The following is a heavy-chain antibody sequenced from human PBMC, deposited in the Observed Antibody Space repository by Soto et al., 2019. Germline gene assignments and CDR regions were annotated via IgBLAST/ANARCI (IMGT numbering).Heavy chain of an antibody. V-gene: IGHV4-34*01. CDR2: INHSGST. Sequence: SETLSLTCAVYGGSFSGYYWSWIRQPPGKGLEWIGEINHSGSTNYNPSLKGRVTISVDTSKNQFSLKLSSVTAADTAVYYCARPLTGDGWYFDLWGRGTLVTVSS. D-gene: IGHD7-27*01. CDR3: ARPLTGDGWYFDL. CDR1: GGSFSGYY. J-gene: IGHJ2*01.